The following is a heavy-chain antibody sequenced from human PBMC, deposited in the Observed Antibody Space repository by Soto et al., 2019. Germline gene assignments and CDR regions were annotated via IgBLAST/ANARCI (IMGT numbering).Heavy chain of an antibody. Sequence: PGGSLRLSCAASGFTFSSYAMSWVRQAPGKGLEWVSAISGSGGSTYYADSVKGRFTISRDNSKNTLYLQMNSLRAEDTAVYYCAKDQLSVGWEDIVLMVYAHLEFYYYGMDVWGQGATVTVS. CDR3: AKDQLSVGWEDIVLMVYAHLEFYYYGMDV. CDR2: ISGSGGST. CDR1: GFTFSSYA. J-gene: IGHJ6*02. V-gene: IGHV3-23*01. D-gene: IGHD2-8*01.